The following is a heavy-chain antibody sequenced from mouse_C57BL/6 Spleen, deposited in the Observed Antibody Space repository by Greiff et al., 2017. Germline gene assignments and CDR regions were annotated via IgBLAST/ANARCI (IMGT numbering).Heavy chain of an antibody. V-gene: IGHV1-69*01. Sequence: QVQLQQSGAELVMPGASVKLSCKASGYTFTSYWMHWVKQRPGQGLEWIGEIDPSDSYTNYNQKFKGKSTLTVDKSSSTAYMQLSSLTSEDSAVYYCARDWDRAWFAYWGQGTLVTVSA. CDR1: GYTFTSYW. J-gene: IGHJ3*01. CDR3: ARDWDRAWFAY. CDR2: IDPSDSYT. D-gene: IGHD4-1*01.